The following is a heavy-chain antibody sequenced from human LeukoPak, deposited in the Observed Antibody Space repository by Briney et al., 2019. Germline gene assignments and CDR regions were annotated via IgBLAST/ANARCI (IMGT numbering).Heavy chain of an antibody. Sequence: SETLSLTCTVSGGSISSYYWSWIRQPPGKGLEWIGYIYYSGSTNYNPSLKSRVTISVDTSKNQFSLKLSSVTAADTAVYYCARLRYYYGSGSNYYYYMDVWGKGTTVTISS. CDR2: IYYSGST. CDR1: GGSISSYY. CDR3: ARLRYYYGSGSNYYYYMDV. J-gene: IGHJ6*03. D-gene: IGHD3-10*01. V-gene: IGHV4-59*12.